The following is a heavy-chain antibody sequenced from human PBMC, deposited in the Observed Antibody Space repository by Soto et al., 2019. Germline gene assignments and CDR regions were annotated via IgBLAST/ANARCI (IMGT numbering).Heavy chain of an antibody. CDR3: ARELPAGPGTFRQDVFDF. D-gene: IGHD2-2*01. Sequence: ASVKVSCKASGYTFTTNGISWVRQAPGQGLEWMGWIIAYDGNTNYAQKFQGRVTMTTDKSTNTVYMELSSLRSDDTAVYYCARELPAGPGTFRQDVFDFRGQGSSVIVSS. J-gene: IGHJ3*01. CDR2: IIAYDGNT. V-gene: IGHV1-18*01. CDR1: GYTFTTNG.